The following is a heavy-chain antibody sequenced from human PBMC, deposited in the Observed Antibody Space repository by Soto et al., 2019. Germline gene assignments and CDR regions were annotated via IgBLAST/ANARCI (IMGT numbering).Heavy chain of an antibody. Sequence: GESLKISCKGSGYSFTSYWISWVRQMPGKGLEWMGRIDPSDSYTNYSPSFQGHVTISADKSISTAYLQWSSLKASDTAMYYRATSYYDILTGYTDYYYGMDVWGQGTTVTVSS. J-gene: IGHJ6*02. CDR1: GYSFTSYW. D-gene: IGHD3-9*01. CDR2: IDPSDSYT. V-gene: IGHV5-10-1*01. CDR3: ATSYYDILTGYTDYYYGMDV.